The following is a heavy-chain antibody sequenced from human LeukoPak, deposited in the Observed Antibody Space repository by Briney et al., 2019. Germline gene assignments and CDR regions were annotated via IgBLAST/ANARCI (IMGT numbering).Heavy chain of an antibody. D-gene: IGHD3-3*01. CDR1: GVTLSNYA. Sequence: GGSLRLSCVASGVTLSNYAMSWARQAPGKGLEWVSAISGSGGSTYYADSVKGRFTISRDNSKNTLYLQMNSLRAEDTAVYYCAKDLPLRFLEWPDYYYGMDVWGQGATVTVSS. CDR3: AKDLPLRFLEWPDYYYGMDV. V-gene: IGHV3-23*01. J-gene: IGHJ6*02. CDR2: ISGSGGST.